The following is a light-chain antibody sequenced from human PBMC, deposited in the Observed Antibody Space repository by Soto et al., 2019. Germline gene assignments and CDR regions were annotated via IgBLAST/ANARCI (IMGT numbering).Light chain of an antibody. CDR3: GTWDSSLSGDV. V-gene: IGLV1-51*02. Sequence: QSVLTQPPSVSAAPGQKVTISCSGSTSNIGNNYVSWFQQLPGTAPKLLIYENDKRPSGIPDRFSGSTSGTSATLGITGLQTGDEADYYCGTWDSSLSGDVFATGTKLTVL. J-gene: IGLJ1*01. CDR1: TSNIGNNY. CDR2: END.